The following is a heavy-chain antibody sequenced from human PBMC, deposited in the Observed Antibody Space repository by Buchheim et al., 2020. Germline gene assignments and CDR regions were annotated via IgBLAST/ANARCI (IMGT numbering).Heavy chain of an antibody. Sequence: EVQLVESGGGSVQPGGSLRLSCVSSEFTFSYHWMGWVRQAPGKGLEWVAKIKQDGSDKYYVDSVKGRFTISRDNAKKSLYLQMDSLRVEDTAIYYCAKKVTYRADSWGQGNL. J-gene: IGHJ4*02. V-gene: IGHV3-7*01. CDR2: IKQDGSDK. D-gene: IGHD1-14*01. CDR3: AKKVTYRADS. CDR1: EFTFSYHW.